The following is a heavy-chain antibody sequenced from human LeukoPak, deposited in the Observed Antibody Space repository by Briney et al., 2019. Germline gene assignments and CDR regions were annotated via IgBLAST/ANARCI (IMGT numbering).Heavy chain of an antibody. CDR2: IYPGDSDT. CDR3: ARHLGYCSSTSCPGAFDY. D-gene: IGHD2-2*03. J-gene: IGHJ4*02. Sequence: GESLKISCKGSGYSFTSYWIGWVRQMPGKGLEWMGIIYPGDSDTRYSPSSQGQVTISADKSISTAYLQWGSLKASDTAMYYCARHLGYCSSTSCPGAFDYWGQGTLVTVSS. V-gene: IGHV5-51*01. CDR1: GYSFTSYW.